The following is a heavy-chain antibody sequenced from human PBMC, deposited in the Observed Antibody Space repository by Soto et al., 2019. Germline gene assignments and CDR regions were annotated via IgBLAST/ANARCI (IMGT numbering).Heavy chain of an antibody. CDR2: IYYSGST. Sequence: PSETLSLTCTGSGGSISSYYWSWIRQPPGKGLEWIGYIYYSGSTNYNPSLKSRVIISVDTSKNQFSLKLSSVTAADTAVYYYARDFNYMDVWGKGTTVTVSS. V-gene: IGHV4-59*01. J-gene: IGHJ6*03. CDR3: ARDFNYMDV. CDR1: GGSISSYY.